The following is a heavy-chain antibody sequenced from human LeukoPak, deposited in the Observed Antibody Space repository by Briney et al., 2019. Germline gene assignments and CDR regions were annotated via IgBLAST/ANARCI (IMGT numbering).Heavy chain of an antibody. Sequence: GGSLRLSCAASGFTFSSYSMNWVRQASGKGLEWVLYISSTSGSTIYYADSVKGRFTISRDNAKNSVYLQMNSLRAEDTAVYYCARRYCSSTSCLLDYWGQGTLVTVSS. CDR1: GFTFSSYS. V-gene: IGHV3-48*04. J-gene: IGHJ4*02. CDR2: ISSTSGSTI. CDR3: ARRYCSSTSCLLDY. D-gene: IGHD2-2*01.